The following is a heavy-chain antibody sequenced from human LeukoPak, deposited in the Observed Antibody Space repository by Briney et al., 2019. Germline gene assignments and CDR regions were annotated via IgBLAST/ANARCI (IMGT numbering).Heavy chain of an antibody. CDR3: AREEYSYSYGYFDY. Sequence: GRSLRLSCAASGFTFSTHAMHWVRQAPGKGLEWVAVISNDGSNKYYADSVKGRFTISRDNSKNTLYLQMNSLRAEDTAVYYCAREEYSYSYGYFDYWGQGTLVTVSS. V-gene: IGHV3-30-3*01. CDR2: ISNDGSNK. D-gene: IGHD5-18*01. CDR1: GFTFSTHA. J-gene: IGHJ4*02.